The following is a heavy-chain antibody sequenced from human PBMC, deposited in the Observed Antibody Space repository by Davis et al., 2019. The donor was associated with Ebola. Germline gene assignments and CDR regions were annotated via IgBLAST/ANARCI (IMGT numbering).Heavy chain of an antibody. D-gene: IGHD3-3*01. V-gene: IGHV3-33*01. J-gene: IGHJ4*02. CDR1: GFTFSSYG. Sequence: GESLKISCAASGFTFSSYGMHWVRQAPGKGLEWVAVIWYDGSNKYYADSVKGRFTISRDNAKNSLYLQMNSLRDEDTAVYYCARTGDSIFFDYWGQGTLVTVSS. CDR3: ARTGDSIFFDY. CDR2: IWYDGSNK.